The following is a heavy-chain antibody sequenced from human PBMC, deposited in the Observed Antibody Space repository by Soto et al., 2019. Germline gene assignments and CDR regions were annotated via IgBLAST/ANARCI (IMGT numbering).Heavy chain of an antibody. D-gene: IGHD1-26*01. V-gene: IGHV3-74*01. CDR3: ARVLRGRGSSTFDY. Sequence: EVQLVESGGGFVHPGGSLRLSCAASGFIFSGHWMHWVRQPPGKGLVWVSRINGDGSIRDYADSVGGRFTISRDDAKNTLDLEMNNLRPEDMAVYYCARVLRGRGSSTFDYWGQGTLVTVSS. CDR2: INGDGSIR. CDR1: GFIFSGHW. J-gene: IGHJ4*02.